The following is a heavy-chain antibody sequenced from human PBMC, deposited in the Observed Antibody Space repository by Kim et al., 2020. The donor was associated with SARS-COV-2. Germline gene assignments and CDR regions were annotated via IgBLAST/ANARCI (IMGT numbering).Heavy chain of an antibody. CDR3: TGWFRGRYFDY. Sequence: TSYAQKFQGRVTMTRDTSTSTVYMELSSLRSEDTAVYYCTGWFRGRYFDYWGQGTLVTVSS. D-gene: IGHD2-15*01. J-gene: IGHJ4*02. CDR2: T. V-gene: IGHV1-46*01.